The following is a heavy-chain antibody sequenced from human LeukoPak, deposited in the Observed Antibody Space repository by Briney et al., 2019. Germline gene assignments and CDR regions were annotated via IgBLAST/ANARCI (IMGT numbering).Heavy chain of an antibody. V-gene: IGHV3-21*01. Sequence: PGGSLRLSCTASGFTFSSYTMNWVRQAPGKGLEWVSSIGSYRTYIYYADSLKGRFTISRDNAKNSLYLQMNSLRAEDTAVYYCAKLDDNYGPDVWGQGTTVTVSS. CDR1: GFTFSSYT. CDR3: AKLDDNYGPDV. J-gene: IGHJ6*02. D-gene: IGHD3-9*01. CDR2: IGSYRTYI.